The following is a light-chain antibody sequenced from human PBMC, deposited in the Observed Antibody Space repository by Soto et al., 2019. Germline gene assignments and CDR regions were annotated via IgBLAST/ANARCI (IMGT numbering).Light chain of an antibody. J-gene: IGLJ2*01. V-gene: IGLV2-14*03. CDR2: DVS. Sequence: QSALTQPASVSGSPGQSITISCTGTSSDVGGYNYVSWYQQHPGKAPKLMIYDVSDRPSGVSNRFSGSKSGNTASLTISGLQAEDEADYSGSSYTSSSTRVVFGGGTKLTVL. CDR3: SSYTSSSTRVV. CDR1: SSDVGGYNY.